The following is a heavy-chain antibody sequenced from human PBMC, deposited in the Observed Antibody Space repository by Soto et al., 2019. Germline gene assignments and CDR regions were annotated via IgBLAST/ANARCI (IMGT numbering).Heavy chain of an antibody. CDR2: IYPGDSDT. CDR3: SRHHGSPGSYFGLDV. Sequence: PGESLKISCQGSGYSFTNYWINWVRQMPGNGLEWMGIIYPGDSDTRYSPSFQGQVTISADKSIDTAYLQWRSLKAADTAVYYCSRHHGSPGSYFGLDVWGQGTTVTVSS. V-gene: IGHV5-51*01. CDR1: GYSFTNYW. J-gene: IGHJ6*02. D-gene: IGHD6-13*01.